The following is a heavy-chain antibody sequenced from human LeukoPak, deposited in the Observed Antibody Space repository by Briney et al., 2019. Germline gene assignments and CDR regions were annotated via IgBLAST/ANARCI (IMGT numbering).Heavy chain of an antibody. D-gene: IGHD2-15*01. J-gene: IGHJ4*02. CDR2: INSGSSTI. Sequence: GGSLRLSCAASGFTFSTYIMNWVRQPPGKGLEWVSYINSGSSTIYYADSVKGRFTISRDNAKNSLYLQMNSLRAEDTAVYYCARDVSGGSAALDYWGQGTLVTVSS. CDR1: GFTFSTYI. V-gene: IGHV3-48*04. CDR3: ARDVSGGSAALDY.